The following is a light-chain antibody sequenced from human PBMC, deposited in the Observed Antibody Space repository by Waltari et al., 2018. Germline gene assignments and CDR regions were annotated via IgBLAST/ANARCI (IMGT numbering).Light chain of an antibody. CDR1: SSNIGNNV. CDR3: AAWDDSLNGQV. V-gene: IGLV1-36*01. CDR2: YDD. Sequence: QSVLTQPPSVSGAPRERVTISCSGSSSNIGNNVVNWYQQLPGKAPKLLIYYDDLVPSGVSDCFSGSKSGTSASLAITGLQSDDEADYYCAAWDDSLNGQVFGTGTKVTVL. J-gene: IGLJ1*01.